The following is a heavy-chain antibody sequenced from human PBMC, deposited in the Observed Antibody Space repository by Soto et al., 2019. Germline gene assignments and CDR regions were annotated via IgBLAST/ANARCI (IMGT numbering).Heavy chain of an antibody. Sequence: QVQLVQSGGEVKKPGAAVKVSCKTSGYTFTSYAITWVRQAPGQGLEWMGKISGYNGNTDYSEKFQGRVTMTTDTSTSTAYMGPRSLRSDDTAVYFCAREPLFGYLGNWGQGTLVTVSS. J-gene: IGHJ4*02. V-gene: IGHV1-18*04. CDR1: GYTFTSYA. D-gene: IGHD2-2*03. CDR3: AREPLFGYLGN. CDR2: ISGYNGNT.